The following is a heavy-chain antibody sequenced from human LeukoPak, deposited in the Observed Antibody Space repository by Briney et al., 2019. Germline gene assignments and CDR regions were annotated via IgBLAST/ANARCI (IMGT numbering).Heavy chain of an antibody. D-gene: IGHD3-10*01. V-gene: IGHV4-61*03. Sequence: SETLSLTCTVSGVSVSSDNYYWSWIRQPPGRGLEWVGCVRYSGSTNYSPSVKSRVTISIDTSRNYFSLKLSSVTAADTAVYYCARNMVRGVTDSFDIWGQGTMVTVSS. J-gene: IGHJ3*02. CDR2: VRYSGST. CDR3: ARNMVRGVTDSFDI. CDR1: GVSVSSDNYY.